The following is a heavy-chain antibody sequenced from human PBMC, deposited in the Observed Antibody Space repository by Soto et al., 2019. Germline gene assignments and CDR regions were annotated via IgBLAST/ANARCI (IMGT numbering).Heavy chain of an antibody. CDR2: INAGNGNT. D-gene: IGHD3-10*01. CDR3: ARERSRGFGELGYYYYYYGMDV. V-gene: IGHV1-3*01. J-gene: IGHJ6*02. CDR1: GYTFTSYA. Sequence: ASVKVSCKASGYTFTSYAMHWVRQAPGQRLEWMGWINAGNGNTKYSQKFQGRVTITRDTSASTVYMDLSSLRSDDTAVYYCARERSRGFGELGYYYYYYGMDVWGQGTTVTVSS.